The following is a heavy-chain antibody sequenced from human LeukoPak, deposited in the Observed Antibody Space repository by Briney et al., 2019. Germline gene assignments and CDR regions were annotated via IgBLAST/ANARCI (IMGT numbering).Heavy chain of an antibody. CDR1: GYAFTSYG. CDR2: ISAYNGNT. D-gene: IGHD1-26*01. Sequence: ASVKVSCKASGYAFTSYGISWVRQAPGQGLEWMGWISAYNGNTNYAQKLQGRVTMTTDTSTSTAYMELRSLRSDDTAVYYCARVVGATTQNCFDYWGQGTLVTVSS. CDR3: ARVVGATTQNCFDY. V-gene: IGHV1-18*01. J-gene: IGHJ4*02.